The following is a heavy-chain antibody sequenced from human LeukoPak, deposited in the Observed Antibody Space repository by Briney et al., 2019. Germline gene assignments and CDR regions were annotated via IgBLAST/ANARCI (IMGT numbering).Heavy chain of an antibody. CDR3: ARQGSSSFWINFSFGMVWLFDY. CDR2: IYYSGST. V-gene: IGHV4-39*01. CDR1: GGSISSSSYY. Sequence: SETLSLTCTVSGGSISSSSYYWGWIRQPPGKGLEWIGSIYYSGSTYYNPSLKSRVTISVDTSKNQFSLKLSSVPAADTAVYYCARQGSSSFWINFSFGMVWLFDYWGQGTLVTVSS. D-gene: IGHD6-13*01. J-gene: IGHJ4*02.